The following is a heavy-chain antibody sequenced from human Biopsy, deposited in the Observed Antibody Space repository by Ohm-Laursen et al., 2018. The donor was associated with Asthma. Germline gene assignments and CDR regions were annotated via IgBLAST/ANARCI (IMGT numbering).Heavy chain of an antibody. V-gene: IGHV4-39*01. CDR1: SGSVGYMSSGNYY. CDR2: IYYSGTT. CDR3: VRGSSSWHHGPFHCYYGLDV. D-gene: IGHD6-13*01. Sequence: TPSLTCSLSSGSVGYMSSGNYYWGWIRQPPGKGLEWIGSIYYSGTTYYNPSLESRVTASADTSKNQFSLKLTSVPAADTAVYYCVRGSSSWHHGPFHCYYGLDVWGQGTTATVSS. J-gene: IGHJ6*02.